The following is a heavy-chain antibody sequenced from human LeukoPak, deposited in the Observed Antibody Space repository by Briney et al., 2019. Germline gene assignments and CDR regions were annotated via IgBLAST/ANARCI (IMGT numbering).Heavy chain of an antibody. D-gene: IGHD5-24*01. CDR1: GYSFSKYW. J-gene: IGHJ6*02. V-gene: IGHV5-51*01. Sequence: GKSLKISCTASGYSFSKYWIGWVRQTPGKGLEWMGFIYSDESLIRYSPSFEGQVTISADNSINTAYLQWNSLKASDTAMYYCGRYGLSGNGYTSYFYYGMDFWGQGTAVTVSS. CDR3: GRYGLSGNGYTSYFYYGMDF. CDR2: IYSDESLI.